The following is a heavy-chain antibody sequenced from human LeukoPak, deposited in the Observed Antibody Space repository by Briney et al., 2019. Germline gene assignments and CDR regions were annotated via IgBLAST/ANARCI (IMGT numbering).Heavy chain of an antibody. CDR3: ARHRGGRFTESYCDY. D-gene: IGHD3-10*01. CDR2: VYSNGIT. V-gene: IGHV4-59*08. CDR1: GGSILSYF. Sequence: SETLSLTCTVSGGSILSYFWGWFRQTPGKGLEWIGYVYSNGITDYNPSLKSRVSISVDRPKNQFPLNLNSVTAADTAVYYCARHRGGRFTESYCDYWGQGILVTVSS. J-gene: IGHJ4*02.